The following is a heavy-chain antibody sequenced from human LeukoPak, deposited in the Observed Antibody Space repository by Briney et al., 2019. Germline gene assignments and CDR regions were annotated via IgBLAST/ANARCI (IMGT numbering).Heavy chain of an antibody. V-gene: IGHV4-61*08. CDR1: GGSISRGDYY. Sequence: PSQTLSLTCTVSGGSISRGDYYWSWIRQHPGKGLEWIGYIYYSGSTNYNPSLKSRVTISVDTSKNQFSLKLSSVTAADTAVYYCARGYPDDYGDSPIDYWGQGTLVTVSS. CDR2: IYYSGST. D-gene: IGHD4-17*01. J-gene: IGHJ4*02. CDR3: ARGYPDDYGDSPIDY.